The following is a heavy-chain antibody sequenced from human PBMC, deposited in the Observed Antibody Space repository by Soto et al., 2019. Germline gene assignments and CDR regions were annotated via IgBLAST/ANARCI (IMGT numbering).Heavy chain of an antibody. CDR3: AREVSGSSYEQWSPRGFDP. D-gene: IGHD6-19*01. CDR1: GGSISSGGYY. Sequence: PSETLSLTCTVSGGSISSGGYYWSWIRQHPGKGLEWIGYIYYSGSTYYNPSLKSRVTISVDTSKNQFSLKLSSVTAADTAVYYCAREVSGSSYEQWSPRGFDPWGQGTLVTVS. J-gene: IGHJ5*02. CDR2: IYYSGST. V-gene: IGHV4-31*02.